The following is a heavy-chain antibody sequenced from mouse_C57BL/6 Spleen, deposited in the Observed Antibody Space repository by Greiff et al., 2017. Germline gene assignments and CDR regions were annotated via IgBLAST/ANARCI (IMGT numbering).Heavy chain of an antibody. J-gene: IGHJ4*01. V-gene: IGHV1-39*01. CDR3: ARDYYCCSYGSMGY. Sequence: EVKLVESGPELVKPGASVKISCKASGYSFTDYNMNWVKQSNGKGLEWIGVINPNYGTTSYNQKFKGKATLTVDQASSTAYMQLSSLTSEDSAVYYCARDYYCCSYGSMGYWGQGTSVTVSS. CDR2: INPNYGTT. CDR1: GYSFTDYN. D-gene: IGHD1-2*01.